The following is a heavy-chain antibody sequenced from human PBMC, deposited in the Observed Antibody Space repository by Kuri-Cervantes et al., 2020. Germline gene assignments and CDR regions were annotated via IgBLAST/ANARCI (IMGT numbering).Heavy chain of an antibody. CDR2: ISNYGGRT. CDR1: RFIFNKCA. Sequence: GESLKISCAASRFIFNKCAMYWVRQAPGKGLEYVSGISNYGGRTHHANSVKGRFAITRDNSNNTVCLQMGSLRAEDTAVYYCARVRWEPPYYYGMDVWGQGTTVTVSS. V-gene: IGHV3-64*01. D-gene: IGHD1-26*01. J-gene: IGHJ6*02. CDR3: ARVRWEPPYYYGMDV.